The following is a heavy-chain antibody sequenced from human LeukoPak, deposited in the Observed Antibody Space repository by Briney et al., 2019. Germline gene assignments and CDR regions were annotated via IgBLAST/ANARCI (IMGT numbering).Heavy chain of an antibody. CDR1: GFTFSSYW. D-gene: IGHD1-26*01. J-gene: IGHJ4*02. CDR3: ARQTGATTTGGYYFDH. CDR2: INTDGSST. Sequence: GGSLRLSCAASGFTFSSYWMYWARQAPGKGLVWVSRINTDGSSTSYADSVKGRFSISRDNAKNTLDLQMNSLRADDTAVYYCARQTGATTTGGYYFDHWGQGTLVTVSS. V-gene: IGHV3-74*01.